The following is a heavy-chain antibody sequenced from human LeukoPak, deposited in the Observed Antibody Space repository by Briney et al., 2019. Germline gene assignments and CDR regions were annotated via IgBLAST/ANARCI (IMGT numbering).Heavy chain of an antibody. CDR2: IQYDGSNK. Sequence: PGGSLRLSCVVSGLTFSKYGMHWVRQAPGKGLEWVAFIQYDGSNKYYADSVRGRFTISRDNAKNSLYLQMNSLRAEDTAVYYCARAGSSSGWYDAFDIWGQGTMVTVSS. D-gene: IGHD6-19*01. CDR1: GLTFSKYG. CDR3: ARAGSSSGWYDAFDI. J-gene: IGHJ3*02. V-gene: IGHV3-30*02.